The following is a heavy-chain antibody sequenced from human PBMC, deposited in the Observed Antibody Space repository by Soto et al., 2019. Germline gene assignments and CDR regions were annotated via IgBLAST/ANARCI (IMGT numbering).Heavy chain of an antibody. Sequence: GPTLVNPTQTLTLTCTFSGFSLSNSRVGVGWIRRPPGEALEWLAIIYWDDDKPYSPSLGSRLAITKDTSKNQVVLTMTNLDSVHPATYYCAHIMITFGGVSGIDAFYXWGQRQMFTAS. V-gene: IGHV2-5*02. CDR1: GFSLSNSRVG. CDR3: AHIMITFGGVSGIDAFYX. J-gene: IGHJ3*01. D-gene: IGHD3-16*01. CDR2: IYWDDDK.